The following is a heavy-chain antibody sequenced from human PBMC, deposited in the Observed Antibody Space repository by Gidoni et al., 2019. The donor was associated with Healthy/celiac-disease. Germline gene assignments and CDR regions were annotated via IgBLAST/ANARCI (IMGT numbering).Heavy chain of an antibody. CDR2: MHPNGGNT. CDR1: GYTCTSYD. D-gene: IGHD6-6*01. Sequence: QQQLVQSGAEVKKPGASVKVSCNASGYTCTSYDTNWVRQATEQGLEWMGWMHPNGGNTGYARKFQGRVTITRNTSISTAYMGLSSLRSEDTAVYYCARDFFYSSSSSDYYYYGMDVWGQGTTVTVSS. CDR3: ARDFFYSSSSSDYYYYGMDV. V-gene: IGHV1-8*03. J-gene: IGHJ6*02.